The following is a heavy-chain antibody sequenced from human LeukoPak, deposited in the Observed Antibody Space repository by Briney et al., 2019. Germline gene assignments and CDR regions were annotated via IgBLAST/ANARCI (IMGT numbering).Heavy chain of an antibody. CDR1: GFTVSRTF. V-gene: IGHV3-21*01. CDR2: ISSSSSYI. J-gene: IGHJ4*02. CDR3: AREVPPYYCSGGSCYLDY. D-gene: IGHD2-15*01. Sequence: PGGSLRLSCAPSGFTVSRTFMNWVRQAPGKGLEWVSSISSSSSYIYYADSVKGRFTISRDNAKNSLYLQMNSLRAEDTAVYYCAREVPPYYCSGGSCYLDYWGQGTLVTVSS.